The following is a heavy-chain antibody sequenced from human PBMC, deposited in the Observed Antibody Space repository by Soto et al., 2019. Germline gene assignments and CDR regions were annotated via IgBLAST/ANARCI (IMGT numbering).Heavy chain of an antibody. D-gene: IGHD5-12*01. CDR3: ASHGYDHY. CDR1: GGSFSDYY. CDR2: VNHTGST. V-gene: IGHV4-34*01. Sequence: PSETLSLTCAVYGGSFSDYYWSWIRQSPGKGLEWIGEVNHTGSTNYNPSLKRRVTISVDTSKNQFSLKLSSVTAADTAVYYCASHGYDHYWGQGTLVTVSS. J-gene: IGHJ4*02.